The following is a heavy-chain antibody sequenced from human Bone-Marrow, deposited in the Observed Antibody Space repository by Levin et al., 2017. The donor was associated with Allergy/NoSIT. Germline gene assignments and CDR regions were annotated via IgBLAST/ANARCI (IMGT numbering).Heavy chain of an antibody. Sequence: SQTLSLTCAVSGGSFGGYFWTWIRQTPGKGLEWSGEINHSGSTTYNPSLKSRVTMSVDTSKKQFSLNLTSVTAADTAVYYCVREYYYGSASYVTKPYMDVWGKGTTVTVSS. CDR3: VREYYYGSASYVTKPYMDV. CDR2: INHSGST. D-gene: IGHD3-10*01. CDR1: GGSFGGYF. V-gene: IGHV4-34*01. J-gene: IGHJ6*03.